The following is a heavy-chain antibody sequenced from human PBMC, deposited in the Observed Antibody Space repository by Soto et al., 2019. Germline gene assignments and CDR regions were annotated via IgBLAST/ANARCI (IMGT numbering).Heavy chain of an antibody. D-gene: IGHD1-26*01. V-gene: IGHV5-51*01. CDR1: GYSFTNYW. CDR2: IYPGDSDT. CDR3: ARLILGATDAFDI. Sequence: GESLKISCKGSGYSFTNYWIGWVRQMPGKGLEWMGIIYPGDSDTRYSPSLQGQVTISADKSISTAYLQWSSLKASDTAIYHCARLILGATDAFDIWGQGTMVPVSS. J-gene: IGHJ3*02.